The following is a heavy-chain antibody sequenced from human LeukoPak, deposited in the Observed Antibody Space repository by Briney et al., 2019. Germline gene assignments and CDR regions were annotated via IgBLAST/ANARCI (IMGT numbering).Heavy chain of an antibody. J-gene: IGHJ6*02. V-gene: IGHV3-53*01. CDR1: GLTVGINY. CDR3: ARDRYRSGCMDV. CDR2: MYADGST. Sequence: GGSLRLSCAASGLTVGINYMSWVRQAPGKGLEWVSSMYADGSTDYADSVKGRFTISRDNSKNTLYLQMNTLRAEDTAIYYCARDRYRSGCMDVWGQGTTVTVS. D-gene: IGHD6-19*01.